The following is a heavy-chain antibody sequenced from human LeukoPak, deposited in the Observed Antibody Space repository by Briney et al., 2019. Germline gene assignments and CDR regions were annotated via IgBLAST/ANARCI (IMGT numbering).Heavy chain of an antibody. V-gene: IGHV1-46*01. D-gene: IGHD5-18*01. Sequence: ASVKVSCKASGYSFTSHYMHWVRQAPGQGLEWMGLINPRGTSTIYAEKFQGRIIMTRDMSTTTDYMELSSLKSDDTAVYYCARAPPSLYSYGYVGFDYWGQGTLVTVSS. J-gene: IGHJ4*02. CDR1: GYSFTSHY. CDR3: ARAPPSLYSYGYVGFDY. CDR2: INPRGTST.